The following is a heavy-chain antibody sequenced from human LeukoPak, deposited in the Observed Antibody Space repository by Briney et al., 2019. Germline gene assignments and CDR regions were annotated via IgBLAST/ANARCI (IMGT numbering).Heavy chain of an antibody. CDR1: GFTFSYAW. J-gene: IGHJ5*01. V-gene: IGHV3-15*01. Sequence: GGSLRLSCAASGFTFSYAWMSWVRQAPGKGLEWVGRIKSKTDGGTTDYAAPVKGRFTISRDDSKNTLYLQMNSLRAEDTAVYYCARARQGHFASRLRSPNWFDSWGQGTLVTVSS. CDR3: ARARQGHFASRLRSPNWFDS. CDR2: IKSKTDGGTT. D-gene: IGHD3-3*02.